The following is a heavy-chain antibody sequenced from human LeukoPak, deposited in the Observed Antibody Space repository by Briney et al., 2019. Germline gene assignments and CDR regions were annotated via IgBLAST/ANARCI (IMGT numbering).Heavy chain of an antibody. V-gene: IGHV3-15*01. Sequence: GRSLRLSCAASGFTFSNAWMSWVRQAPGKGLEWVGRIKSKTDGGTTDYAAPVKGRFTISRDDSKNTLYLQMNSLKTEDTAVYYCTTDYSIAYDYFDYWGQGTLVTVSS. CDR2: IKSKTDGGTT. CDR3: TTDYSIAYDYFDY. J-gene: IGHJ4*02. CDR1: GFTFSNAW. D-gene: IGHD2-21*01.